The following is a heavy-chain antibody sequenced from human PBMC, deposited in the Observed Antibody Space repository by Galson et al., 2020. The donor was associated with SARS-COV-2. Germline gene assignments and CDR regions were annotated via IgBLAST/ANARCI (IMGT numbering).Heavy chain of an antibody. J-gene: IGHJ4*02. Sequence: GGSLRLSCAASGFTFSSFEMNWVRQAPGKGLEWVSYISNSGDTMYYTDSVKGRFTVSRDNAKNSLYLHMNSLTADDTAVYYCARDLAGNWNDRWGQGTLVTVSS. CDR3: ARDLAGNWNDR. CDR1: GFTFSSFE. V-gene: IGHV3-48*03. D-gene: IGHD1-1*01. CDR2: ISNSGDTM.